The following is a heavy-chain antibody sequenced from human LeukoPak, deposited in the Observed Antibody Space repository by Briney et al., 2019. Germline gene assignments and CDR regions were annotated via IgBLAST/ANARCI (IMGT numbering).Heavy chain of an antibody. D-gene: IGHD2-2*01. CDR1: GGSISSSSYY. Sequence: PSETLSLTCTVSGGSISSSSYYWGWIRQPPGKELGWIGSIYYSGSTYYNPSLKSRVTISVDTSKNQFSLKLSSVTAADTAVYYCARHGRYCSSTSCYSLAWFDPWGQGTLVTVSS. J-gene: IGHJ5*02. CDR3: ARHGRYCSSTSCYSLAWFDP. V-gene: IGHV4-39*01. CDR2: IYYSGST.